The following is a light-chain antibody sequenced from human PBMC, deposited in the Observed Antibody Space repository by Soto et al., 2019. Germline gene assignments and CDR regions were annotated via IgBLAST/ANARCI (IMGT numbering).Light chain of an antibody. CDR3: QSYDSGLSAL. Sequence: QSVLTQPPSVSGAPGQRVTISCTGSSSNIGAGYDVHWYQQLPGTAPKLLIYGNSNRPSGVPDRFSGSKSGTAASLGITGLQAEDEADYYCQSYDSGLSALFGGGTKLTVL. J-gene: IGLJ3*02. CDR2: GNS. V-gene: IGLV1-40*01. CDR1: SSNIGAGYD.